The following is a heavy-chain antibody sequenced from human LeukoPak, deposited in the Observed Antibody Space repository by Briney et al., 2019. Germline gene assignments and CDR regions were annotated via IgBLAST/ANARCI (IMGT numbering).Heavy chain of an antibody. J-gene: IGHJ4*02. Sequence: ASVKVSCKASGYTFTSYYMHWVRQAPGQGLEWMGIINPSGGSTSYAQKFQGRVTMTRDTSTSTVYMELSSLRSEDTAVYYCARDNAPYCRGDCYPDYWGQGTLVTVSS. CDR2: INPSGGST. CDR3: ARDNAPYCRGDCYPDY. CDR1: GYTFTSYY. V-gene: IGHV1-46*01. D-gene: IGHD2-21*02.